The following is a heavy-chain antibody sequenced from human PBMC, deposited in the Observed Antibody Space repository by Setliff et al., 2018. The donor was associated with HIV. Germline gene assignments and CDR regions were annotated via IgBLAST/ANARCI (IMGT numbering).Heavy chain of an antibody. CDR1: GFTVSTYS. V-gene: IGHV3-64D*09. Sequence: GGSLRLXCLVSGFTVSTYSLNWARQAPGKRPEYVAALSRGGDNTKYADSVKGRFIISRDTSKNTLYLQMSSLRPDDTAIYYCVKPYTGYYYDGSVYDDFWGQGTLVTVSS. CDR2: LSRGGDNT. CDR3: VKPYTGYYYDGSVYDDF. D-gene: IGHD3-22*01. J-gene: IGHJ4*02.